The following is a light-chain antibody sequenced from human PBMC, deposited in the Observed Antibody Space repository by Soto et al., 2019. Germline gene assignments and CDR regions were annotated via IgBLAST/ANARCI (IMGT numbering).Light chain of an antibody. J-gene: IGLJ2*01. V-gene: IGLV2-14*01. CDR1: SSDVGGYNY. CDR3: SSYTIRSTVV. Sequence: QSALTQPASVSGSPGQSITISCTGTSSDVGGYNYVSWYQHHPGKAPKLMIYEVSNRPSGVSNRFSGSKSGNTAFLTLSGLQAEDEADYDCSSYTIRSTVVFGGGTKLTVL. CDR2: EVS.